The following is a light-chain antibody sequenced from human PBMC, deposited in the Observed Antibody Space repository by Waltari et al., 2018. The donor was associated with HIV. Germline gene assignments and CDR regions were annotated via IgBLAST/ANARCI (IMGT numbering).Light chain of an antibody. CDR2: RND. CDR1: RSNTSNTF. Sequence: QPKMTQAPSASKTPGQRIPMSCSGVRSNTSNTFISWYQQFPGLAPRLVIYRNDQRPTGVPGRFSGSKSGTSAFLAITGLRLEDEATYICASWDDTLGHWIFGGGTKLTVL. J-gene: IGLJ3*02. CDR3: ASWDDTLGHWI. V-gene: IGLV1-47*01.